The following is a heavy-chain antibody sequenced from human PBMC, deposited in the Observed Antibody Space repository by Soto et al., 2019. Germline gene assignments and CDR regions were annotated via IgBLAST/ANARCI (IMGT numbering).Heavy chain of an antibody. Sequence: SVKVSCKASGYTFTGYYMHWVRQAPGQGLEWMGGIIPIFGTANYAQKFQGRVTITADESTSTAYMELSSLRSEDTAVYYCATETYYYDSSGYYTRGSWFDPWGQGTLVTVSS. CDR2: IIPIFGTA. CDR1: GYTFTGYY. D-gene: IGHD3-22*01. CDR3: ATETYYYDSSGYYTRGSWFDP. J-gene: IGHJ5*02. V-gene: IGHV1-69*13.